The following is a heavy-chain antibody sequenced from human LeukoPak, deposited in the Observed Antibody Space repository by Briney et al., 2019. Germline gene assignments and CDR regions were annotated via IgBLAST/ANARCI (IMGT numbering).Heavy chain of an antibody. CDR1: GYTLTELS. Sequence: SVKVSCKVSGYTLTELSMHWVRQAPGQGLEWMGGIIPIFGTANYAQKFQGRVTITTDESTSTAYMELSSLRSEDTAVYYCARDFGYSYGPRRAFDIWGQGTMVTVSS. V-gene: IGHV1-69*05. CDR2: IIPIFGTA. J-gene: IGHJ3*02. D-gene: IGHD5-18*01. CDR3: ARDFGYSYGPRRAFDI.